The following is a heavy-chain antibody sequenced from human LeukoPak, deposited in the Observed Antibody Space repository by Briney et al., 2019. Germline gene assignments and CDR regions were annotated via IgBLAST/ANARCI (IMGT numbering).Heavy chain of an antibody. D-gene: IGHD3-10*01. CDR1: GGSFSGYY. Sequence: SETLSLTCAVYGGSFSGYYWSWIPHPPGKGLEWMGEINHSGSTNYNPSLKSRVTISVDTSKNQFSLKLSSVTTADTAVYYCAGIRVHSMVRGVIIESHFDYWGQGTLVTVSS. CDR2: INHSGST. J-gene: IGHJ4*02. CDR3: AGIRVHSMVRGVIIESHFDY. V-gene: IGHV4-34*01.